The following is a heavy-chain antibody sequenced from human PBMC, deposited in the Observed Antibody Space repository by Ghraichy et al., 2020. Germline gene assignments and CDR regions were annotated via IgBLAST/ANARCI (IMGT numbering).Heavy chain of an antibody. D-gene: IGHD3-3*01. CDR3: AKDSNPVLDYYFYGMDV. V-gene: IGHV3-33*06. CDR2: IWCDGSKK. Sequence: GGSLRLSCAASGFTFSRYGMNWVRQAPGKGLEWVAVIWCDGSKKYYADSVKGRFTISRDNSKNTLYLQLNSLSAEDTAVYYCAKDSNPVLDYYFYGMDVWGHGTTVTVSS. CDR1: GFTFSRYG. J-gene: IGHJ6*02.